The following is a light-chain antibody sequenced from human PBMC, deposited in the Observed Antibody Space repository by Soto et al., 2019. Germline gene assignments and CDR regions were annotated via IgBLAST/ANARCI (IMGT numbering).Light chain of an antibody. CDR1: QSVSSN. CDR3: QQYNNWLPT. CDR2: GAS. Sequence: EIVMTQSPATLSVSPGERATLSCRASQSVSSNLAWYQQKPGQAPRLLIYGASTRATGIPARFSGSGSGTEFTLTISSLQSEDFAVYYCQQYNNWLPTFGQGTSWRSN. J-gene: IGKJ2*01. V-gene: IGKV3-15*01.